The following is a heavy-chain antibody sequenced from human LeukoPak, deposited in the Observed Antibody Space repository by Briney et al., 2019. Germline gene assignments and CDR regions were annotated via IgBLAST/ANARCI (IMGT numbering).Heavy chain of an antibody. CDR1: GYSISSGDS. V-gene: IGHV4-38-2*02. CDR3: ARVPLDNWNPYYFDY. D-gene: IGHD1-20*01. J-gene: IGHJ4*02. Sequence: SETLSLTCTFSGYSISSGDSWGWIRQPPGKGLEWTGTIYHSGSTYYNPSLKSRVTISIDTSKNQFSLKLTSVTAADTAVYFCARVPLDNWNPYYFDYWGQGTLVTVSS. CDR2: IYHSGST.